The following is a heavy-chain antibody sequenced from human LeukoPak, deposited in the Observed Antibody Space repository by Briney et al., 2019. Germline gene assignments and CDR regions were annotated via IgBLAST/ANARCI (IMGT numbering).Heavy chain of an antibody. CDR2: IYHSGST. J-gene: IGHJ3*02. D-gene: IGHD3-22*01. CDR1: GGSISSSSYY. Sequence: SETLSLTCTVSGGSISSSSYYWGWIRQPPGKGLEWIGSIYHSGSTYYNPSLKSRVTISVDTSKNQFSLKLSSVTAADTAVYYCARAQRYYDSSGYRDAFDIWGQGTMVTVSS. V-gene: IGHV4-39*07. CDR3: ARAQRYYDSSGYRDAFDI.